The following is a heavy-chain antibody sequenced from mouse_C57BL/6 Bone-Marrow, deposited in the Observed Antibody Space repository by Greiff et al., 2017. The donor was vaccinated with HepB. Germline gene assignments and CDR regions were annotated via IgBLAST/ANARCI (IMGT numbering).Heavy chain of an antibody. J-gene: IGHJ2*01. CDR1: GYTFTSYW. CDR2: IDPSDSYT. Sequence: QVQLQQPGAELVMPGASVKLSCKASGYTFTSYWMHWVKQRPGQGLEWIGEIDPSDSYTNYNQKFKGKSTLTVEKSSSTAYMQLSSLTSEDPAVYYCARWDYWGQGTTLTVSS. V-gene: IGHV1-69*01. CDR3: ARWDY.